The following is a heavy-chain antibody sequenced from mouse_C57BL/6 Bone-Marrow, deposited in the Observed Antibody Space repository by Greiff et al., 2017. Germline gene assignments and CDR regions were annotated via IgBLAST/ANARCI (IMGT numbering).Heavy chain of an antibody. D-gene: IGHD1-1*01. CDR2: ISSGGSYT. CDR3: ARQYYYGSSRDYFDY. Sequence: EVMLVESGGDLVKPGGSLKLSCAASGFTFSSYGMSWVRQTPDKRLEWVATISSGGSYTYYPDSVKGRFTISRDNAKNTLYLQMSSLKSEDTAMYYCARQYYYGSSRDYFDYWGQGTTLTVAS. CDR1: GFTFSSYG. V-gene: IGHV5-6*02. J-gene: IGHJ2*01.